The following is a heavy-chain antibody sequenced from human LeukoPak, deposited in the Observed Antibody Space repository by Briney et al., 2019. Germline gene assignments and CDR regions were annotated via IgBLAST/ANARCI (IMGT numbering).Heavy chain of an antibody. CDR3: ARYGSNYDILTGYWTAGAFDI. CDR1: GGSISSGSYY. J-gene: IGHJ3*02. D-gene: IGHD3-9*01. Sequence: SETLSLTCTVSGGSISSGSYYWSWIRQPAGKGLEWIGRIYTSGSTNYNPSLKSRVTISVDTSKNQFSLKLSSVTAADTAVYYCARYGSNYDILTGYWTAGAFDIWGQGTMVTVSS. V-gene: IGHV4-61*02. CDR2: IYTSGST.